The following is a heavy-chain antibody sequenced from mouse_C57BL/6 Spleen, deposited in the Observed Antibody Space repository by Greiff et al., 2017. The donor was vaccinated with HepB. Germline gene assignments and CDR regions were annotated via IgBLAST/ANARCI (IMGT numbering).Heavy chain of an antibody. Sequence: EVKLLESGGGLVKPGGSLTLSCAASGFTFSDYGMHWVRQAPEKGLEWVAYISSGSSTIYYADTVKGRFTISRDNAKNTLFLQMTSLRSEDTAMYYCARITTVVATEYFDVWGTGTTVTVSS. CDR1: GFTFSDYG. D-gene: IGHD1-1*01. CDR2: ISSGSSTI. CDR3: ARITTVVATEYFDV. V-gene: IGHV5-17*01. J-gene: IGHJ1*03.